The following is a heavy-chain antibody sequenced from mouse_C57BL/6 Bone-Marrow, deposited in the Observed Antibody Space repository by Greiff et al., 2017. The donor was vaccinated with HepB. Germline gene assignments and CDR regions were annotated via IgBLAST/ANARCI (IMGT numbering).Heavy chain of an antibody. V-gene: IGHV1-64*01. CDR2: IHPNSGST. CDR3: ARSGWFTRSMYY. CDR1: GYTFTSYW. J-gene: IGHJ4*01. D-gene: IGHD2-3*01. Sequence: VQLQQPGAELVKPGASVKLSCKASGYTFTSYWMHWVKQRPGQGLEWIGMIHPNSGSTNYNEKFKSKATLTVDKSSSTAYMQRSSLTSEDSSVYYCARSGWFTRSMYYWGQGTSVTVSS.